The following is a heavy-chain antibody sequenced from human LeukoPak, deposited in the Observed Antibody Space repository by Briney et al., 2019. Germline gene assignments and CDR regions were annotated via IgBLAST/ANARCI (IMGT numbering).Heavy chain of an antibody. V-gene: IGHV1-8*01. Sequence: ASVKVSCKASGYTFTSYDINWVRQATGQGLEWMGWMNPNSGNTGYAQKFQGRVTMTRNTSISTAYMELSSLRSEDTAVYYCARGEDSSSADAFDIWGQGTMVTVSS. J-gene: IGHJ3*02. D-gene: IGHD6-13*01. CDR1: GYTFTSYD. CDR2: MNPNSGNT. CDR3: ARGEDSSSADAFDI.